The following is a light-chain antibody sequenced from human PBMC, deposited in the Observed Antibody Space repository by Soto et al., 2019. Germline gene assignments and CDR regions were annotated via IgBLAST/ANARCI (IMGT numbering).Light chain of an antibody. Sequence: QSVLTQPPSASGSPGQSVTISCTGTSSDVGNYVYVSWYQQHPGKAPKLMIYEVSKRPPGVPDRFSGSKSGNTASLTVSGLQTEDEADYYCSSYAGISNFYVFGTRTKVTVL. CDR2: EVS. J-gene: IGLJ1*01. CDR1: SSDVGNYVY. V-gene: IGLV2-8*01. CDR3: SSYAGISNFYV.